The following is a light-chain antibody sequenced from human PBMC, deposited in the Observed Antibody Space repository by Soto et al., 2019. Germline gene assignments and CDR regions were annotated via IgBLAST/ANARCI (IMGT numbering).Light chain of an antibody. V-gene: IGLV2-8*01. Sequence: QSVLTQPPSASGSPGQSVTISCTGTSSDVGGYNYVSWYQQRPGKAPKLMIYEVSKRPSGVPDRFSGSKSGNTASLTVSGLQADDEADYYCSSYAGSYSFGVFGTGTKVTVL. CDR1: SSDVGGYNY. CDR3: SSYAGSYSFGV. J-gene: IGLJ1*01. CDR2: EVS.